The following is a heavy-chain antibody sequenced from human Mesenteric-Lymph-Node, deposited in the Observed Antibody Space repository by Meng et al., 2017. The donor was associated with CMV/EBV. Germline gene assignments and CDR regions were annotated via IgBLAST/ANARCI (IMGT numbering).Heavy chain of an antibody. CDR1: GYTFTGYY. CDR3: ARSGSAAIGLPYYYYGMDV. V-gene: IGHV1-2*02. Sequence: ASVKVSCKASGYTFTGYYMHWVRQAPGQGLEWMGWINPNSGGTNFAQKFQGRVTMTRDTSISTAYMELSRLRSDDTAVYYCARSGSAAIGLPYYYYGMDVWGQGTTVTVSS. D-gene: IGHD2-2*02. CDR2: INPNSGGT. J-gene: IGHJ6*02.